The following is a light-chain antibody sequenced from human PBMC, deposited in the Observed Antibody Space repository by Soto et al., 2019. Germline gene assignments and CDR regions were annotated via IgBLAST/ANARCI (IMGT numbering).Light chain of an antibody. Sequence: QSALTQPRSVSGSPGQSVTISCTGTSSDVGGYNYVSWYQQHPGKATKLMIYDVSKRPSGVPDRFSGSKSGNTASLTISGLQAEDEADYYCCSYAGSYTPVVFGGGTKLTVL. J-gene: IGLJ2*01. CDR3: CSYAGSYTPVV. CDR2: DVS. CDR1: SSDVGGYNY. V-gene: IGLV2-11*01.